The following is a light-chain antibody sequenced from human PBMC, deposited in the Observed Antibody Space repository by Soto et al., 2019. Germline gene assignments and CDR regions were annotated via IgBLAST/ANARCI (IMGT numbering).Light chain of an antibody. V-gene: IGKV2-28*01. Sequence: DIVMTQSPLSVPVTPGEPASISCRSSQSLLHNNGYNYLDWYLQKPGQSPQLLIYLGSSRASRVPDRFSGSGSGTDFTLKISRVEAEDVGVYYCLQALQTPKTFGQGTKVEIK. J-gene: IGKJ1*01. CDR1: QSLLHNNGYNY. CDR2: LGS. CDR3: LQALQTPKT.